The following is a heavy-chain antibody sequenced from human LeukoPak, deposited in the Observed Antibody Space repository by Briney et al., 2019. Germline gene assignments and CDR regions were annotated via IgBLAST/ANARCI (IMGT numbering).Heavy chain of an antibody. CDR2: IRYDGSNK. CDR1: GFTFSSYG. V-gene: IGHV3-30*02. J-gene: IGHJ5*02. Sequence: GGSLRLSCAASGFTFSSYGMHWVRQAPGKGLEWVAFIRYDGSNKYYADSVKGRFTISRDNSKNTLYLQMNSLRAEDTAVYYCAKDHRIVGAINRYEFDPWGQGTLVTVSS. D-gene: IGHD1-26*01. CDR3: AKDHRIVGAINRYEFDP.